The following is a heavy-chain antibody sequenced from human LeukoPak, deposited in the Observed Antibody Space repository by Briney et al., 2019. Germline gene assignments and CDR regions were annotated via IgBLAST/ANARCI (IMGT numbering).Heavy chain of an antibody. V-gene: IGHV1-46*01. CDR2: INPSGGST. CDR3: ARDLPGRTNLLVAATVNWFDP. CDR1: GYTFTSYY. Sequence: EASVKVSCKASGYTFTSYYMHWVRQAPGQGLEWMGIINPSGGSTSYAQKFQGRVTMTRDTSTSTVYMELSSLRSEDTAVYYCARDLPGRTNLLVAATVNWFDPWGQGTLVTVSS. D-gene: IGHD2-15*01. J-gene: IGHJ5*02.